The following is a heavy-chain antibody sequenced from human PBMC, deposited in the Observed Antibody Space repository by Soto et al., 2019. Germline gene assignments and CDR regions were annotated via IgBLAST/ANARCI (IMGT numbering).Heavy chain of an antibody. Sequence: SETLSLTCTVSGGSISSSSYYWGWIRQPPGKGLEWIGSIYYSGSTYYNPSLKGRVTISVDTSKNQFSLKLSSVTAADTAVYYCARHDYYGSGSYDWFDPWGQGTLVTVSS. CDR2: IYYSGST. CDR1: GGSISSSSYY. V-gene: IGHV4-39*01. CDR3: ARHDYYGSGSYDWFDP. D-gene: IGHD3-10*01. J-gene: IGHJ5*02.